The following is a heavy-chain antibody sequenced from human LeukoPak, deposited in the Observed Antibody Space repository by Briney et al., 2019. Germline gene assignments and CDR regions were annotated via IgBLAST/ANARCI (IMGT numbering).Heavy chain of an antibody. CDR3: AKEIFSGLLYIDY. D-gene: IGHD5-12*01. V-gene: IGHV3-7*03. CDR1: GFTFSSYW. Sequence: PGGSLRLSCAASGFTFSSYWMNWARQAPGKGLEWVASINHNGNVNYYVDSVKGRFTISRDNAKNTVYLQMNSLRPEDMAVYYCAKEIFSGLLYIDYWGQGTLVTVSS. CDR2: INHNGNVN. J-gene: IGHJ4*02.